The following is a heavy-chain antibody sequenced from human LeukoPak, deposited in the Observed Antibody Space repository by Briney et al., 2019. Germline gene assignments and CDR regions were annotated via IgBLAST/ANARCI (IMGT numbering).Heavy chain of an antibody. CDR1: GGSLSVYY. J-gene: IGHJ5*02. CDR3: ARGGSRTTLGLIAAAGPRKTNGRKTGFDP. Sequence: SETLSLTCAVYGGSLSVYYGSWIRQPPGKGREWMGEINHMERPNYNPSLKSRVTISVDTSKSQFSLKLSSVTAADTAVYYCARGGSRTTLGLIAAAGPRKTNGRKTGFDPWGQGTLVTVSS. D-gene: IGHD6-13*01. V-gene: IGHV4-34*01. CDR2: INHMERP.